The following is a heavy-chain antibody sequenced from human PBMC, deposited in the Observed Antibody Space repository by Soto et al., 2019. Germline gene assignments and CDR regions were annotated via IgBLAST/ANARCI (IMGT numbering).Heavy chain of an antibody. CDR1: GFTFSAYA. J-gene: IGHJ4*02. CDR3: ARGEAYNNYPAR. V-gene: IGHV3-23*01. Sequence: GGSLRLSCTVSGFTFSAYAMSWVRRAPGKGLEWVATVSDRAADTYYADSVKARFTISRDNPKNTLYLQMNSLRAEDTAIYYCARGEAYNNYPARWGQGTLVTVSS. D-gene: IGHD4-4*01. CDR2: VSDRAADT.